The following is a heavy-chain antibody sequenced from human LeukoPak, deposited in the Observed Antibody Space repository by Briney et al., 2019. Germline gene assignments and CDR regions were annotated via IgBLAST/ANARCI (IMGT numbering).Heavy chain of an antibody. J-gene: IGHJ4*02. Sequence: GGSLRLSCAASGSTFSSYWMSWVRQAPGKGLEWVANIKQDGSEKYYVDSVKGRFTISRDNAKNSLYLQMNSLRVEDTAVYYCARDGDGYKSIPFDYWGQGTPVTVSS. CDR1: GSTFSSYW. V-gene: IGHV3-7*01. CDR2: IKQDGSEK. CDR3: ARDGDGYKSIPFDY. D-gene: IGHD5-24*01.